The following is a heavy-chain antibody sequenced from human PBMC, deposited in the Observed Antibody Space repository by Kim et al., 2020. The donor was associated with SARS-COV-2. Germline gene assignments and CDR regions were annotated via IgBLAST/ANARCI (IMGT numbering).Heavy chain of an antibody. V-gene: IGHV3-23*01. CDR2: ISGSGGST. J-gene: IGHJ4*02. CDR3: AKDGGIVVVITIFDY. D-gene: IGHD3-22*01. CDR1: GFTFSSYA. Sequence: GGSLRLSCAASGFTFSSYAMSWVRQAPGKGLEWVSAISGSGGSTYYADSVKGRFTISRDNSKNTLYLQMNSLRAEDTAVYYCAKDGGIVVVITIFDYWGQGTLVTVSS.